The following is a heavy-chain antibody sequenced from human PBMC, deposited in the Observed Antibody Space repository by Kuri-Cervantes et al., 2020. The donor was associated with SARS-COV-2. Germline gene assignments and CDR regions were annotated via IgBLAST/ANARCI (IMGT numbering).Heavy chain of an antibody. Sequence: GGSLRLSCAASGFTFSSYGMHWVRQAPGKGLEWVAFILYDGGNKYYADSVKGRFTISRDNSKNTLYLQMNSLRAEDTAVYFCARGEVGEAYYDFWSGYYSGCVDYWGQGTLVTVSS. J-gene: IGHJ4*02. CDR2: ILYDGGNK. CDR1: GFTFSSYG. D-gene: IGHD3-3*01. CDR3: ARGEVGEAYYDFWSGYYSGCVDY. V-gene: IGHV3-30*03.